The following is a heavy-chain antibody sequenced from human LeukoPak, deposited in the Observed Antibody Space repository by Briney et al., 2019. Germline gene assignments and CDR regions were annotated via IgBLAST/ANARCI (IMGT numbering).Heavy chain of an antibody. D-gene: IGHD1-26*01. J-gene: IGHJ4*02. Sequence: SETLSLTRTVSDDSLSRNTYYWGWIRQPPGKGLEWIGSIFYSGSTYYNPSIKSRVTISIDPSKNQFSLKLSSVTAADTAIYYCARHSRGSYKRHFDSWGQGTLVTVSS. CDR2: IFYSGST. V-gene: IGHV4-39*01. CDR1: DDSLSRNTYY. CDR3: ARHSRGSYKRHFDS.